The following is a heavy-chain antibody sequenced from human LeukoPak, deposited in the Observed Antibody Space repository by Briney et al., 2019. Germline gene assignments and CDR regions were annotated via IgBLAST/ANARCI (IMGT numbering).Heavy chain of an antibody. D-gene: IGHD1-26*01. CDR1: GGSISSYY. CDR2: IYTSGST. V-gene: IGHV4-4*07. CDR3: ARENSGSYREFDY. Sequence: SETLSLTCTVSGGSISSYYWSWIQQPAGKGLEWVGRIYTSGSTNYNASLKSRVSMSVDTSKNQFSLKLSSVTAADTAVFYCARENSGSYREFDYWGQGTLVTVSS. J-gene: IGHJ4*02.